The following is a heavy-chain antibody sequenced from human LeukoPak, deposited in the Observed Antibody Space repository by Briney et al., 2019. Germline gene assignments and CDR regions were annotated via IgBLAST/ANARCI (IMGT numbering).Heavy chain of an antibody. J-gene: IGHJ6*03. Sequence: GGSLRLSCAASGFTFSSYAMSWVRQAPGKGLEWVSAISGSGGSTYYADSVKGRFTISRDNSKNTLYLQMNSLRAEDTAIYYCAKSSGGYYYYYYMDVWGIGTTVTVSS. D-gene: IGHD3-16*01. CDR1: GFTFSSYA. CDR3: AKSSGGYYYYYYMDV. CDR2: ISGSGGST. V-gene: IGHV3-23*01.